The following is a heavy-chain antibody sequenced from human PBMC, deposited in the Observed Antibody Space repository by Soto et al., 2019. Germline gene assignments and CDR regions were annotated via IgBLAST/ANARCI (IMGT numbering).Heavy chain of an antibody. V-gene: IGHV1-3*01. CDR1: GYTFTSYA. CDR3: ARVYYYGSGGNYYYMDV. J-gene: IGHJ6*03. CDR2: INAGNGNT. D-gene: IGHD3-10*01. Sequence: QVQLVQSGAEVKKPGASVKVSCKASGYTFTSYAMHWVRQAPGQRREWMGWINAGNGNTKYSQKFQGRVTITRDTSASTAYMELSSLRSEDTAVYYCARVYYYGSGGNYYYMDVWGKGTTVTVSS.